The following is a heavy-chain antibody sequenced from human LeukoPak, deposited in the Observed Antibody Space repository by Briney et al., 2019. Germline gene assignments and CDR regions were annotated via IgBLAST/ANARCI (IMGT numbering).Heavy chain of an antibody. D-gene: IGHD3-22*01. CDR3: RRDSTSMIPSAPGI. Sequence: ASVKVSCKASGYTFTSYGISWVRQAPGQGLEWMGWISAYNGNTNYAQKLQGRVTMTTDTSTSTAYMELRSLRSDDTAVYYCRRDSTSMIPSAPGIWGQGTKVTVSS. CDR2: ISAYNGNT. V-gene: IGHV1-18*01. J-gene: IGHJ3*02. CDR1: GYTFTSYG.